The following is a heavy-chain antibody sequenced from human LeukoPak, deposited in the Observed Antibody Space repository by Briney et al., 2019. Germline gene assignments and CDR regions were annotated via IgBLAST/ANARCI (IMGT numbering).Heavy chain of an antibody. Sequence: PGGSLRLSCAASGFTFSNYGMHWVRQAPGKVLEWMAVISYDGSNRYYADYVKGRFTISRDNSKNTLYLQMNSLRAEDTAVYYCARVAMVRGVIHFDYWGQGTLVTVSS. CDR1: GFTFSNYG. V-gene: IGHV3-30*03. CDR2: ISYDGSNR. D-gene: IGHD3-10*01. J-gene: IGHJ4*02. CDR3: ARVAMVRGVIHFDY.